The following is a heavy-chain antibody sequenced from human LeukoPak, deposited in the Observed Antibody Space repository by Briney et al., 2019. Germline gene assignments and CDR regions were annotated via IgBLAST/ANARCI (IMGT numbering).Heavy chain of an antibody. Sequence: GGSLKLSCPASEFTFSSYAMTGVRRAPGKGQKGVSSISGNSRYIYYADSMRGRFTISRDNAKNSLYLQMNSLKPEDTAVYYCARVAEAAAFDSWGQGTLVTVSS. CDR1: EFTFSSYA. V-gene: IGHV3-21*06. J-gene: IGHJ4*02. D-gene: IGHD6-13*01. CDR2: ISGNSRYI. CDR3: ARVAEAAAFDS.